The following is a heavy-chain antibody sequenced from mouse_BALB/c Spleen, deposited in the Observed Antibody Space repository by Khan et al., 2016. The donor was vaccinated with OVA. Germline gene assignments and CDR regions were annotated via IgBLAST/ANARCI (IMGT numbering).Heavy chain of an antibody. J-gene: IGHJ2*01. Sequence: QVQLQQSGAELARPGASVKLSCKSSGYTFTSYWMQWVKQRPGQGLEWIGTIYPGDGDTSYTQKFKGKATLTADKSSSTAFMQLSNLASEDSAVYYCASYRFDYFDYWGQGTTLTVSS. D-gene: IGHD2-14*01. V-gene: IGHV1-87*01. CDR2: IYPGDGDT. CDR1: GYTFTSYW. CDR3: ASYRFDYFDY.